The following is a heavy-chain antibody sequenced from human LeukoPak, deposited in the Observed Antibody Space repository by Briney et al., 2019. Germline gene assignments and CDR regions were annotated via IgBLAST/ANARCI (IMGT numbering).Heavy chain of an antibody. CDR2: INPIFGTA. J-gene: IGHJ4*02. D-gene: IGHD5-24*01. CDR3: AHLRDPERFDY. CDR1: GGTFSSYA. V-gene: IGHV1-69*05. Sequence: SVKVSCKASGGTFSSYAISWVRQAPGQGLEWMGRINPIFGTANYAQKFQGRVTITTDESTSTAYMELSSLRSEDTAVYYCAHLRDPERFDYWGQGTLVTVSS.